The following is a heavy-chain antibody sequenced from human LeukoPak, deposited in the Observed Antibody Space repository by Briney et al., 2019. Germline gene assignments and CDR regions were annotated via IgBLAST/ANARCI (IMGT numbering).Heavy chain of an antibody. V-gene: IGHV4-39*02. CDR1: GGSISSTTYY. Sequence: SEILSLTCTVSGGSISSTTYYWGWIRQPPGKGLEWIGTIYYSGTTYYNPSLKSRVTISVDTSKNQFSLELSSMTAADTAVYYCARGPTLKYFHHWGQGTLVSVSS. J-gene: IGHJ1*01. CDR3: ARGPTLKYFHH. CDR2: IYYSGTT.